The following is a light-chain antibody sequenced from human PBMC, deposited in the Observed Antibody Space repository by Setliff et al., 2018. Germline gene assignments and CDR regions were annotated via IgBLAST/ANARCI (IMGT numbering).Light chain of an antibody. V-gene: IGLV2-14*01. J-gene: IGLJ1*01. Sequence: QYALTQPASVSGSPGQSITISCTGTSSDVGGYNYVSWYQQHPGKAPKLMIYDVSKRPSGVSNRFSGSKSGNTASLTISGLQAEDEADYYCSSYTSSSTFVFGTGTKSPS. CDR1: SSDVGGYNY. CDR2: DVS. CDR3: SSYTSSSTFV.